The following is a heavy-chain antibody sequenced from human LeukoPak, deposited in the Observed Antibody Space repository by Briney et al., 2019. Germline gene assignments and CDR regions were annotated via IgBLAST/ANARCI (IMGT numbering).Heavy chain of an antibody. CDR2: IYCDDDN. CDR1: GFSLSTSGVG. CDR3: AHSPNPYSSSWYCWFDP. V-gene: IGHV2-5*02. Sequence: SGPTLVNPTQTLTLTCTFSGFSLSTSGVGVGWIRQPPGKALEWLALIYCDDDNRYSPSLKSRLTITKDTSKNQVVLTMTNMDPVDTATYYCAHSPNPYSSSWYCWFDPWGQGTLVTVSS. D-gene: IGHD6-13*01. J-gene: IGHJ5*02.